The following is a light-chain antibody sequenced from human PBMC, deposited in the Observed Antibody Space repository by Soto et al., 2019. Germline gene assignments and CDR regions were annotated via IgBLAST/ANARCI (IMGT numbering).Light chain of an antibody. CDR2: AVS. V-gene: IGLV2-14*01. Sequence: QSALAQPASVSGSPGQSITISCTGTSSDVGLYDYVSWYQQHPGKAPQLMIYAVSNRPSGVSNRFSGSKSGNTASLFISGLQAEAEADYYCSSYTSDSSYVFGSGTKVTVL. J-gene: IGLJ1*01. CDR1: SSDVGLYDY. CDR3: SSYTSDSSYV.